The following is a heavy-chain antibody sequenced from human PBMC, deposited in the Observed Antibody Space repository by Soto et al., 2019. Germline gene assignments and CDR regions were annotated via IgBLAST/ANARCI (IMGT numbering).Heavy chain of an antibody. CDR1: GGPISTYY. J-gene: IGHJ5*02. CDR2: IYYTGST. CDR3: AKRRPGVGWFDP. V-gene: IGHV4-59*08. Sequence: PSETLSLTCTVSGGPISTYYWSWIRQPPGKGLEWIGYIYYTGSTNYNPSLKSRLTISVDTSKNQFSLKLTSVTAADTAVYYCAKRRPGVGWFDPWGQGTLVTVSS. D-gene: IGHD1-1*01.